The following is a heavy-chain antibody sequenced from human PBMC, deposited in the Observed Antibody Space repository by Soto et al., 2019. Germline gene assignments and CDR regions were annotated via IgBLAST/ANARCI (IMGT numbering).Heavy chain of an antibody. J-gene: IGHJ2*01. CDR3: ARQSGSSGWSYWYFDL. V-gene: IGHV1-69*05. Sequence: QVQLVQSGAEVKKPGSSVKVSCKASGGTFSSYAISWVRQAPGQGLEWMGGIIPIFGTANYAQKFQGRVTITXXEXTXXAYMELSSLRSEDTAVYYCARQSGSSGWSYWYFDLWGRGTLVTVSS. CDR1: GGTFSSYA. D-gene: IGHD6-19*01. CDR2: IIPIFGTA.